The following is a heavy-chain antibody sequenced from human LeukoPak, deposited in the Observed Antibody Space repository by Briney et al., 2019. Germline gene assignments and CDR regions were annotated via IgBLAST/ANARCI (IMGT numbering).Heavy chain of an antibody. D-gene: IGHD6-13*01. V-gene: IGHV3-30*03. CDR1: GFTFSNYW. CDR3: ARERIAAINWFDP. Sequence: GGSLRLSCAASGFTFSNYWMSWVRQAPGKGLEWVAVISYDGSNKYYADSVKGRFTISRDNSKNTLYLQMNSLRAEDTAVYYCARERIAAINWFDPWGQGTLVTVSS. CDR2: ISYDGSNK. J-gene: IGHJ5*02.